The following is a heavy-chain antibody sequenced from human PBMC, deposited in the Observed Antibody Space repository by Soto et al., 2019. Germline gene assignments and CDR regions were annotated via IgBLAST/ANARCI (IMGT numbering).Heavy chain of an antibody. D-gene: IGHD2-15*01. Sequence: NPSETLSLTCTVSGGSISSGGYYWSWIRQHPGKGLEWIGYIYYSGSTSSNPSLKSRVTISVDTSKNQFSLKLSSVSAADTAVYYCVRGVAHWGQETLVTVSS. CDR1: GGSISSGGYY. J-gene: IGHJ4*02. CDR3: VRGVAH. CDR2: IYYSGST. V-gene: IGHV4-31*03.